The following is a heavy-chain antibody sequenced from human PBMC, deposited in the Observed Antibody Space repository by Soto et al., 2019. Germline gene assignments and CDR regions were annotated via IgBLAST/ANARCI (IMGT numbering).Heavy chain of an antibody. CDR3: AKAGGAYWGLDDY. V-gene: IGHV3-9*01. J-gene: IGHJ4*02. Sequence: EVQLVESGGGLVQPGRSLRLSCAASGFTFDDYAMHWVRQAPGKGLEWVSGISWNSGNIDYADSVKGRFTISRDNAKNPRYLQMNSLRTADTALYYCAKAGGAYWGLDDYWGGGALGTVSS. D-gene: IGHD3-16*01. CDR2: ISWNSGNI. CDR1: GFTFDDYA.